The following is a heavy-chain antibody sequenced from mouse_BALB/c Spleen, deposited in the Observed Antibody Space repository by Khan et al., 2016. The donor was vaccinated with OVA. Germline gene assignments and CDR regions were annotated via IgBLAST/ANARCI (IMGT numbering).Heavy chain of an antibody. D-gene: IGHD1-2*01. J-gene: IGHJ3*01. V-gene: IGHV1-77*01. CDR1: GYTFTDFY. Sequence: QVQLKQSGTELARPGASVNLSCKASGYTFTDFYINWVKQRSGQGLERIGEISPGSGDTYYHEKFTGKATLTADKSSSTAYMQLSSLTSEASAVYCCARRNYFGYTFAYWGQGTLVTVSA. CDR2: ISPGSGDT. CDR3: ARRNYFGYTFAY.